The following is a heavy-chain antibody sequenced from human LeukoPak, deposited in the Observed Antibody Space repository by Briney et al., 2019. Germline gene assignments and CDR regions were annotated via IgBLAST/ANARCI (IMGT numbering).Heavy chain of an antibody. CDR1: GGSISSSSYY. D-gene: IGHD1-26*01. CDR2: IYYSGST. J-gene: IGHJ4*02. V-gene: IGHV4-39*01. CDR3: AKSGGYGLIDY. Sequence: SETLSLTCTLSGGSISSSSYYWGWLRQPPGKGLEWIGSIYYSGSTYYNPSLKSRVTISVDTSKNQFSLRLSSVTAADTAMYYCAKSGGYGLIDYWGQGTLVTVSS.